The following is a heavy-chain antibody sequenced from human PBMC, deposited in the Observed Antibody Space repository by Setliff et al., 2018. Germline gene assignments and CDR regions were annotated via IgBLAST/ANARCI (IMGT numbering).Heavy chain of an antibody. V-gene: IGHV4-30-2*01. CDR2: IYHAGST. Sequence: PSETLSLTCAVSGGSISSGDASWSWVRQPPGKGLEWIGYIYHAGSTYYNPSLESRVTISIDKPNKQFSLELRSLTAADTALYYCARDGVYDSSGYYYWAAFDIWGQGTMVTVSS. CDR3: ARDGVYDSSGYYYWAAFDI. CDR1: GGSISSGDAS. J-gene: IGHJ3*02. D-gene: IGHD3-22*01.